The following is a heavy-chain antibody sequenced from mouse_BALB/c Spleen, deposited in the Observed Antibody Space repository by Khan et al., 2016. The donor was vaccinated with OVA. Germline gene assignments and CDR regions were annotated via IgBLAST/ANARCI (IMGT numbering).Heavy chain of an antibody. Sequence: VQLKQSGTVLARPGASVKLSCKASGYSFTSYWMHWVKQRPGQGLEWIGAIYPGISDTRYNQKFQGKAKLTAVTSASTAYMEFSSLTNEDSAVYYCTRSYDSYYFDYWGQGTTLTVSS. CDR3: TRSYDSYYFDY. V-gene: IGHV1-5*01. J-gene: IGHJ2*01. CDR2: IYPGISDT. D-gene: IGHD2-4*01. CDR1: GYSFTSYW.